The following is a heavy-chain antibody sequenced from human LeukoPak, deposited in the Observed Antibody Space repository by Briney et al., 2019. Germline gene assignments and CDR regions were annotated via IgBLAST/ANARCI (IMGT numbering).Heavy chain of an antibody. CDR3: ARIRSSGYFY. V-gene: IGHV4-31*03. J-gene: IGHJ4*02. D-gene: IGHD3-22*01. CDR2: IYYSGST. Sequence: SETLSLTCTVSGGSISSGGYYWSWIRQHPGKGLEWIGYIYYSGSTYYSPSLKSRVTISVDTSKNQFSLKLSSVTAADTAVYYCARIRSSGYFYWGQGTLVTVSS. CDR1: GGSISSGGYY.